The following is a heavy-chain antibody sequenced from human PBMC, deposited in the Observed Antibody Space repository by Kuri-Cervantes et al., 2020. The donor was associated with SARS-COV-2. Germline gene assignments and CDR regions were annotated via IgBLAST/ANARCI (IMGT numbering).Heavy chain of an antibody. CDR3: ASSRGYSYGPTSY. CDR1: GFPFSSYS. Sequence: GESLKISCAASGFPFSSYSMNWVRQAPGKGLGWVSTISSSRSYIYYADSVKGRFTNSRDNAKNSLYLQMNSLRAEETAVYYCASSRGYSYGPTSYWGQGTRVTVSS. CDR2: ISSSRSYI. V-gene: IGHV3-21*01. J-gene: IGHJ4*02. D-gene: IGHD5-18*01.